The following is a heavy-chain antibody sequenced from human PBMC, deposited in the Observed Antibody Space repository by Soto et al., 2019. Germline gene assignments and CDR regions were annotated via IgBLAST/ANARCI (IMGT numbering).Heavy chain of an antibody. CDR1: GGTFSSSG. V-gene: IGHV1-69*01. J-gene: IGHJ3*01. Sequence: QVHLVQSGTEVKKPGSSVKVSCKASGGTFSSSGFSWVRQAPGQRLEWVGGFIPIFRTLTYTEKFQARVRIAADESVNTVYLDLSGLTSDDTAVYYCVRDRRIYYSDPHDEFVASDYEVWGQGTMVTVSS. D-gene: IGHD3-22*01. CDR3: VRDRRIYYSDPHDEFVASDYEV. CDR2: FIPIFRTL.